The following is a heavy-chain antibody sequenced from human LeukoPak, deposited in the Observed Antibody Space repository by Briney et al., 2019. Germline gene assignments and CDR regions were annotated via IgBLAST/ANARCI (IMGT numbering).Heavy chain of an antibody. CDR1: GFTFSSYS. J-gene: IGHJ5*02. D-gene: IGHD3-3*01. CDR2: ISSSSSTI. CDR3: ARDPTCYDFWGGYSVRGPNWFDP. Sequence: GGSLRLSCAASGFTFSSYSMNWVRQAPGKGLEWVSYISSSSSTIYYADSVKGRFTISRDNAKNSLYLQMNSLRAEDTAVYYCARDPTCYDFWGGYSVRGPNWFDPWGQGTLVTVSS. V-gene: IGHV3-48*01.